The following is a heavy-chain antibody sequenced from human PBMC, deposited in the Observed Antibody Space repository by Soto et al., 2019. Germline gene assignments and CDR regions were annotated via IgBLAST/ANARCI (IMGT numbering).Heavy chain of an antibody. V-gene: IGHV3-64*01. CDR3: ARDVLGGRYSMDV. J-gene: IGHJ6*03. Sequence: EVQLVESGGGLVQPGGSLRLSCAASGFTFSSYAMHWVRQAPGKGLEYVSAISSNGGSTYYANSVKGRFIISRDNSKNTLYLQMGSLRAEDMAVYYCARDVLGGRYSMDVWGQGTTVTVSS. CDR1: GFTFSSYA. CDR2: ISSNGGST. D-gene: IGHD1-26*01.